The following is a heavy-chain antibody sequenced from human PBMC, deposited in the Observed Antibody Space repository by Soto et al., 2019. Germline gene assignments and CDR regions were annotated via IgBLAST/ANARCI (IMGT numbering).Heavy chain of an antibody. J-gene: IGHJ5*02. CDR1: GGSFSGYY. V-gene: IGHV4-34*01. D-gene: IGHD3-9*01. Sequence: ETLSLTCAVYGGSFSGYYWSWIRQPPGKGLEWIGEINHSGSTNYNPSLKSRVTISVDTSKNQFSLKLSSVTAADTAVYYCARGPPYYDILTGYHKNWLDPWGQGTLVTVSS. CDR3: ARGPPYYDILTGYHKNWLDP. CDR2: INHSGST.